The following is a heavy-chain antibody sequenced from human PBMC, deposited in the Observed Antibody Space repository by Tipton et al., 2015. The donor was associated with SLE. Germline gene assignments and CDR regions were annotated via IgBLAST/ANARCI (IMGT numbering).Heavy chain of an antibody. Sequence: TLSLTCTVSGGSISTYYWSWIRLPPGRGLVWLGYISYSGSTNYNPSLKSRVTISVDTSKNQFSLKLTSVTAADTAVYYCARERGSIVVVPAVGNAFDIWGQGTMVTVSS. D-gene: IGHD2-2*01. CDR1: GGSISTYY. V-gene: IGHV4-59*01. CDR3: ARERGSIVVVPAVGNAFDI. CDR2: ISYSGST. J-gene: IGHJ3*02.